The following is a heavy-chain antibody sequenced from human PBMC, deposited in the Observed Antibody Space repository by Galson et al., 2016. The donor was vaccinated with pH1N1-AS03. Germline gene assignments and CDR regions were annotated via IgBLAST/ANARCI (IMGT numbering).Heavy chain of an antibody. CDR3: ASGWPDYGGDSFLGWDH. CDR2: ISAYNGNT. Sequence: SVKVSCKASGYTFTNYGISWVRQAPGQGLEWMGWISAYNGNTNYAQKLQGRVTLTTDTSTSTAYMELRSLRSADTAVYYCASGWPDYGGDSFLGWDHWGQGSLVTVSS. J-gene: IGHJ4*02. V-gene: IGHV1-18*01. D-gene: IGHD4-23*01. CDR1: GYTFTNYG.